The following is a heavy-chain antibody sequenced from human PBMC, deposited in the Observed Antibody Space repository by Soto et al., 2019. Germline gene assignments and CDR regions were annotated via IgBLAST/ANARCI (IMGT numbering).Heavy chain of an antibody. CDR2: IYYSGST. CDR3: ARDSIAVAGAEDY. V-gene: IGHV4-61*01. Sequence: KTSETLSLTCTVSGGSVSSGSYYWSWIRQPPGKGLEWIGYIYYSGSTNYNPSLKSRVTISVDTSKNQFSLKLSSVTAADTAVYYCARDSIAVAGAEDYWGQGTLVTVSS. D-gene: IGHD6-19*01. CDR1: GGSVSSGSYY. J-gene: IGHJ4*02.